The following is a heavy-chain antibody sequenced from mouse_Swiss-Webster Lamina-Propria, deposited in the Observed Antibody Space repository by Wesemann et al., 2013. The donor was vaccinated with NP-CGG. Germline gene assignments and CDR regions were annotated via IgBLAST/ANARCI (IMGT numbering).Heavy chain of an antibody. CDR3: ARKYFDY. V-gene: IGHV14-3*02. Sequence: LEWIGRIDPANGNTKYDPKFQGKATITADTSSNTAYLQLSSLTSEDTAVYYCARKYFDYWGQGTTLTVSS. CDR2: IDPANGNT. J-gene: IGHJ2*01.